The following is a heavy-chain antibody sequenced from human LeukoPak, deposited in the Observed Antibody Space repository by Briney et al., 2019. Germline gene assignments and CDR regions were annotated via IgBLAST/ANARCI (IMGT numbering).Heavy chain of an antibody. CDR1: GFTVSSNS. D-gene: IGHD2-15*01. V-gene: IGHV3-66*01. J-gene: IGHJ4*02. Sequence: GGSLRLSCAASGFTVSSNSMSWVRQAPGKGLECVSVIYSGGSTYYADSVKGSFTISRDNSKNTLYLQMNSLRAEDTAVYYCARYSTGGRLDYWGQGTLVTVSS. CDR3: ARYSTGGRLDY. CDR2: IYSGGST.